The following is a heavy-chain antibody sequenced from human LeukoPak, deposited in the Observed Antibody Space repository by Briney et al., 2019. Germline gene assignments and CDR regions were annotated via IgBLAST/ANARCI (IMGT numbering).Heavy chain of an antibody. D-gene: IGHD2-21*02. Sequence: ASVKVSCKASGYTFTSYGISWVRQAPGQGLEWMGWISAYNGNTNYAQKPQGRVTMTTDTSTSTAYMELRSLRSDDTAVYYCARSGGVVTATFYFDYWGQGTLVTASS. CDR3: ARSGGVVTATFYFDY. V-gene: IGHV1-18*01. CDR2: ISAYNGNT. CDR1: GYTFTSYG. J-gene: IGHJ4*02.